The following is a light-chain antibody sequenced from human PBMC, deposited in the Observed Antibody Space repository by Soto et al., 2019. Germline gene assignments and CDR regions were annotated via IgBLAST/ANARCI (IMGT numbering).Light chain of an antibody. CDR2: GAS. Sequence: EILLTQSPGTRSLSPCEISTLSCRASQSVSSGYLAWYQQKPGQAPRLIMYGASNRATGIPDRFSGSGSGTDFALTISRLEPEDFAVYYCQQYGSSRQTFGQGTKVDI. CDR1: QSVSSGY. J-gene: IGKJ1*01. V-gene: IGKV3-20*01. CDR3: QQYGSSRQT.